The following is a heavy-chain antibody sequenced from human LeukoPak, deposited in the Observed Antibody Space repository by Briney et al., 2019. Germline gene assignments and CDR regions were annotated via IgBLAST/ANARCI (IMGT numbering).Heavy chain of an antibody. J-gene: IGHJ4*02. CDR3: ARRRTADYIDY. V-gene: IGHV2-70*11. Sequence: SGPALLQPTSTLTLTCIVSGCALTTPGMCVSWIRQPPGKALEWLSRIAWDDDKYYSTSLKTRLTISKDTSKNQVVLTLTTVAAVGTATYYCARRRTADYIDYWGQGTLVTVSS. D-gene: IGHD2-21*02. CDR2: IAWDDDK. CDR1: GCALTTPGMC.